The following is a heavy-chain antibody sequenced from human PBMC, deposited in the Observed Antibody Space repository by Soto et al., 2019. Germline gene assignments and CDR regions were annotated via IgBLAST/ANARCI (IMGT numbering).Heavy chain of an antibody. CDR2: IKQDGSEK. CDR3: ARDHKGGYYYYGMDV. CDR1: GFTFSSYW. V-gene: IGHV3-7*01. Sequence: GGSLRLSCAASGFTFSSYWMSWVRQAPGKGLEWVANIKQDGSEKYYVDSVKGRFTISRDNAKNSLYLQMNSLRAEDTAVYYCARDHKGGYYYYGMDVWGQGTTVTVSS. J-gene: IGHJ6*02.